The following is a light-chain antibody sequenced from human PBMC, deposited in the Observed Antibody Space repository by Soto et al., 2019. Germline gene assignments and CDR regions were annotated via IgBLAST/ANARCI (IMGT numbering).Light chain of an antibody. J-gene: IGKJ2*01. V-gene: IGKV3-11*01. Sequence: EIVLTQSPATLSLSPGERATLSCRASQSVSSYLAWYQQKPGQAPRLLIYGASNRATGIPHRFSGSGSRTEFNLTISSLETEDFPVYYCHQSSNRGSNFGQGTKLEI. CDR3: HQSSNRGSN. CDR2: GAS. CDR1: QSVSSY.